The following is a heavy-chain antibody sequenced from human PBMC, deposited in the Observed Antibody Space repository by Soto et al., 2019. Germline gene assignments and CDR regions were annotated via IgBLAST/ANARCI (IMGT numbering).Heavy chain of an antibody. CDR3: ARDRGIIMVRGVTDY. V-gene: IGHV3-33*01. CDR2: IWYDGSNK. J-gene: IGHJ4*02. D-gene: IGHD3-10*01. CDR1: GFTFSSYG. Sequence: VQLVESGGGVVQPGRSLRLSCAASGFTFSSYGMHWVRQAPGKGLEWVAVIWYDGSNKYYADSVKGRFTISRDNSKNTLYLQMNSLRAEDTAVYYCARDRGIIMVRGVTDYWGQGTLVTVSS.